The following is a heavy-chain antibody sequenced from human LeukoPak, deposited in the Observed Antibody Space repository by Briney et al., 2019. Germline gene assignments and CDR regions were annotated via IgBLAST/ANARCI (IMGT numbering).Heavy chain of an antibody. D-gene: IGHD3-10*01. CDR2: INPNSGGT. J-gene: IGHJ4*02. V-gene: IGHV1-2*02. CDR3: ARDLEGYHYGSGNYPQ. Sequence: ASMKVSCKTSGYTFTGYYIHWLRQAPGQGLEWMGFINPNSGGTNYAQKFQGRVTMTRDTSISTAYMELSSLTSDDTAVYYCARDLEGYHYGSGNYPQWGQGTLITVSS. CDR1: GYTFTGYY.